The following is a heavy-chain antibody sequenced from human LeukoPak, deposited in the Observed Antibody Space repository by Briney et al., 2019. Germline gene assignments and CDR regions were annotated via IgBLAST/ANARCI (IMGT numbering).Heavy chain of an antibody. CDR3: ARRGVLWFGELFYYGMDV. CDR2: ISGSGDDT. CDR1: GFTFSSYA. J-gene: IGHJ6*02. V-gene: IGHV3-23*01. Sequence: GGSLRLSCAASGFTFSSYAMSWVRQAPGKGLEWVSAISGSGDDTYYADSVKGRFTISRDNAKNSLYLQMNSLRAEDTAVYYCARRGVLWFGELFYYGMDVWGQGTTVTVSS. D-gene: IGHD3-10*01.